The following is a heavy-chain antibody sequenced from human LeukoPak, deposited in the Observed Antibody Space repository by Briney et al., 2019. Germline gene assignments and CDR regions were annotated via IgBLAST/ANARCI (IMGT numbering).Heavy chain of an antibody. J-gene: IGHJ4*02. CDR1: GFTISTYG. V-gene: IGHV3-23*01. CDR2: ISGGTT. D-gene: IGHD3-10*01. Sequence: GGSLRLSCAASGFTISTYGMSWVRQAPGKGLEWVSSISGGTTYYADSVKGRFTISRDNSKNTVSLQMNSPRAEDTAVYYCAKSVYHSGNYWGQGTLVTVSS. CDR3: AKSVYHSGNY.